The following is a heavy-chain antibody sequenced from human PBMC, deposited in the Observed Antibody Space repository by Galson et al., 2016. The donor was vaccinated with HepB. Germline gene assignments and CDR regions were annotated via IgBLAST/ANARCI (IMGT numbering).Heavy chain of an antibody. Sequence: SLRLSCAASGFAFSSYSMNWVRQAPGKGLEWISYISVGSGVIYYADSVKGRFTISRDGARNSLSLQMNSLRDEDTAVYYCASDHIYCFDYWGQGALVTVSS. CDR2: ISVGSGVI. V-gene: IGHV3-48*02. CDR3: ASDHIYCFDY. CDR1: GFAFSSYS. J-gene: IGHJ4*02.